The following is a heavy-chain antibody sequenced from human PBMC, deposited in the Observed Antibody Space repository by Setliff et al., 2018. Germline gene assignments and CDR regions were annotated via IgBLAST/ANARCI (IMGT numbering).Heavy chain of an antibody. CDR2: INGGNGNT. J-gene: IGHJ4*02. V-gene: IGHV1-3*01. Sequence: ASVKVSCKASGYSFSTYAMHWVRQAPGQRLEWMGWINGGNGNTKYSQKFQGRITITRDTSASTAYMEMSSLRSEDTAVYYCARDREYCSRTSCYIDYWGQGALVTVSA. D-gene: IGHD2-2*02. CDR3: ARDREYCSRTSCYIDY. CDR1: GYSFSTYA.